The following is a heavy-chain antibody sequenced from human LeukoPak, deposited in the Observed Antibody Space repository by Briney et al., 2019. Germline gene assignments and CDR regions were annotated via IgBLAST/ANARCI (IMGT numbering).Heavy chain of an antibody. J-gene: IGHJ4*02. Sequence: SETLSLTCTVSGGSISSSSYYWGWIRQPPGKGLEWIGSIYYSGSTYYNPSLKSRVTISVDTSKNQFSLKLSSVTAADTAVYYCARDRIPEYSSSSGASYFDYWGQGTLVTVSS. D-gene: IGHD6-6*01. CDR3: ARDRIPEYSSSSGASYFDY. V-gene: IGHV4-39*07. CDR2: IYYSGST. CDR1: GGSISSSSYY.